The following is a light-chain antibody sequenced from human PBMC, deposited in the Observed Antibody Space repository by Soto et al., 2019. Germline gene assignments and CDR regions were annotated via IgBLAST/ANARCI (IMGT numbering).Light chain of an antibody. CDR3: QQYGSPSRT. J-gene: IGKJ1*01. CDR1: QSVSSY. Sequence: EIVLTQSPGTLSLSPGERATLSCRASQSVSSYLAWYQQKPGLAPRLLIYGASSRATGIPDRFSGSGSGTDFTLTISRLEPEYFAVYYCQQYGSPSRTFGQGTKVEIK. V-gene: IGKV3-20*01. CDR2: GAS.